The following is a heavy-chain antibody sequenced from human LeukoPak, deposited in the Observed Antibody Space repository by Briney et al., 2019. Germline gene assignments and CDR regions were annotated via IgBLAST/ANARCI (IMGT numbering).Heavy chain of an antibody. CDR3: ASVRGGTAFDY. D-gene: IGHD1-7*01. Sequence: PSETLSLTCAVSGYSISSGYYWGWIRQPPGKGLEWIGSIYYSGSTYYNPSLKSRVTISVGTSRNQFSLKLSSVTAADTAIYYCASVRGGTAFDYWGQGTLVTVSS. CDR1: GYSISSGYY. J-gene: IGHJ4*02. V-gene: IGHV4-38-2*01. CDR2: IYYSGST.